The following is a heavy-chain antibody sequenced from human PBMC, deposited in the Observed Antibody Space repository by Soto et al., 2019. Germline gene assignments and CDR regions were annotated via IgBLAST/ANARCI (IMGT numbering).Heavy chain of an antibody. Sequence: PGGSLRLSCAASGFTFSDYYMSWIRQAPGKGLEWVSYISSSGSTIYYADSVKGRFTISRDNAKNSLYLQMNSLRAEDTAVYYCARVLDYGGNSDAFDIWGQGTMVTVSS. V-gene: IGHV3-11*01. CDR3: ARVLDYGGNSDAFDI. CDR2: ISSSGSTI. CDR1: GFTFSDYY. J-gene: IGHJ3*02. D-gene: IGHD4-17*01.